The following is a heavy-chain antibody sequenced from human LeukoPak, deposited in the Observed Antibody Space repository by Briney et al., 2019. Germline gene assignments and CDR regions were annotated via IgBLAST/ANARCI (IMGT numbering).Heavy chain of an antibody. D-gene: IGHD1-26*01. V-gene: IGHV3-23*01. CDR2: ISGSGGST. CDR1: GFTFSSYA. CDR3: AKDREWELLDSVAIDY. J-gene: IGHJ4*02. Sequence: GGSLRLSCEASGFTFSSYAMSWVRQAPGKGLEWVSAISGSGGSTYYADSVKGRFTISRDNSKNTLYLQMNSLRAEDTAVYYCAKDREWELLDSVAIDYWGQGTLVTVSS.